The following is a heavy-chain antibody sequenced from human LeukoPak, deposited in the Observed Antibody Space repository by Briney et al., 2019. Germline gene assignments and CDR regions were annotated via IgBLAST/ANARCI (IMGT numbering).Heavy chain of an antibody. Sequence: SETLSLTCTVSGGSISSGGYYWSWIRQPPGKGLEWIGSIYYSGSTYYNPSLKSRVTISVDTSKNQFSLKLSSVTAADTAVYYCARQRFLEWLLDYWGQGTLVTVSS. CDR1: GGSISSGGYY. CDR3: ARQRFLEWLLDY. D-gene: IGHD3-3*01. CDR2: IYYSGST. J-gene: IGHJ4*01. V-gene: IGHV4-39*01.